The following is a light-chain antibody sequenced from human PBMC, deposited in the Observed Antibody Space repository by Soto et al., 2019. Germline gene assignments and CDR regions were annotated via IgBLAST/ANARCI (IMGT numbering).Light chain of an antibody. V-gene: IGKV1-39*01. Sequence: DIQMTQSPSSLSASVGDRVTITCRARQSISSYLNWYQQKPGKAPKLLIYAASTFQSGVPSRFSGSGSGTDFTLTISSLQPEDFATYFCQQSYSNPQTFGQGT. J-gene: IGKJ1*01. CDR1: QSISSY. CDR3: QQSYSNPQT. CDR2: AAS.